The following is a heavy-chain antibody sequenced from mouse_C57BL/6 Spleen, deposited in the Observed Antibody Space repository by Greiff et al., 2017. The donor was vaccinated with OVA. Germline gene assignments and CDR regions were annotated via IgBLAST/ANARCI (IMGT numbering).Heavy chain of an antibody. D-gene: IGHD1-1*01. Sequence: QVQLKQSGPGLVQPSQSLSITCTVSGFSLTSYGVHWVRQSPGKGLEWLGVIWSGGSTDYNAAFISSLSISKDNSKSQVFFKMNSLQADDTAIYYCARGHYYGSVGYWGQGTLVTVSA. CDR2: IWSGGST. CDR1: GFSLTSYG. V-gene: IGHV2-2*01. CDR3: ARGHYYGSVGY. J-gene: IGHJ3*01.